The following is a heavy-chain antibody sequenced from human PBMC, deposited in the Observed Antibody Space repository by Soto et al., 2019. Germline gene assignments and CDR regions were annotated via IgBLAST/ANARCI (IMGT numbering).Heavy chain of an antibody. Sequence: GASVKVSCKASGYTFPGQYMHWVRQAPGQGLEWMGWINPDSGDTKYAQKFQGRVTMTRDTSISTVYMELSRLKSDDTAVYYCARDRGNMVAIFHHYYGMDVWGQGTTVTVSS. CDR2: INPDSGDT. CDR3: ARDRGNMVAIFHHYYGMDV. J-gene: IGHJ6*02. D-gene: IGHD3-3*02. CDR1: GYTFPGQY. V-gene: IGHV1-2*02.